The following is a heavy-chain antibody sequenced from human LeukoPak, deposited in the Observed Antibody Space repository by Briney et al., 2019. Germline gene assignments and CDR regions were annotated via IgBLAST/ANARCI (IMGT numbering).Heavy chain of an antibody. Sequence: PGGSLRLSCAVSGLTFSRHAMSWVRQAPGKGLEWVSAISESGSGTYYADSVKGRFTISRDNSKDTLSLQMNSLRAEDTAVYYCAKDIAQGYTFGSIEQDYWGQGTLVTVSS. D-gene: IGHD5-18*01. CDR2: ISESGSGT. V-gene: IGHV3-23*01. J-gene: IGHJ4*02. CDR3: AKDIAQGYTFGSIEQDY. CDR1: GLTFSRHA.